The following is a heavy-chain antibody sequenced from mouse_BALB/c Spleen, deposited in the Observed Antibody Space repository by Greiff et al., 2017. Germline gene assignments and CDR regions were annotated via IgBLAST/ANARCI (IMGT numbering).Heavy chain of an antibody. CDR2: ISSGGSYT. J-gene: IGHJ2*01. Sequence: EVKVVESGGGLVKPGGSLKLSCAASGFTFSSYTMSWVRQTPEKRLEWVATISSGGSYTYYPDSVKGRFTISRDNAKNTLYLQMSSLKSEDTAMYYCTRALDSSGSFDYWGQGTTLTVSS. D-gene: IGHD3-2*01. CDR1: GFTFSSYT. CDR3: TRALDSSGSFDY. V-gene: IGHV5-6-4*01.